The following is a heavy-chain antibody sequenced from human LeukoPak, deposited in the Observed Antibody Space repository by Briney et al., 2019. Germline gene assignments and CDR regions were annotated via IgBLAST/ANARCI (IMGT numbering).Heavy chain of an antibody. CDR3: AKDLVSPRRVGSSEKLDY. Sequence: PSGTLSLTCAVSGGSISSSNWWSWVRQPPGKGLEWIGEIYHSGSTNYNPSLKSRVTISVDKSKNQFSLKLSSVTAADTAVYYCAKDLVSPRRVGSSEKLDYWGQGTLVTVSS. CDR2: IYHSGST. D-gene: IGHD3-10*01. J-gene: IGHJ4*02. CDR1: GGSISSSNW. V-gene: IGHV4-4*02.